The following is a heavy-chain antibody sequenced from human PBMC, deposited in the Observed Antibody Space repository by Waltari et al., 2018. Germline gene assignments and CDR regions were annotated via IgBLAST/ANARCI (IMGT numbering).Heavy chain of an antibody. V-gene: IGHV5-51*01. D-gene: IGHD1-20*01. J-gene: IGHJ2*01. Sequence: EVQLVQSGAEVKKPGESLKISCKGSGYSFTSYWIGWVRQMPGKGLEWMGIIYPGDSDTRYSPSFQGQVTISADKSISTAYLQWSSLKASDTAMYYCARHGRGIITQFSGDWYFDLWGRGTLVTVSS. CDR1: GYSFTSYW. CDR2: IYPGDSDT. CDR3: ARHGRGIITQFSGDWYFDL.